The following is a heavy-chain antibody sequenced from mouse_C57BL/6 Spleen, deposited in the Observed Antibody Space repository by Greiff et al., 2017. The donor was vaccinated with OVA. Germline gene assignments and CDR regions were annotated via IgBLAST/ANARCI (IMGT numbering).Heavy chain of an antibody. CDR3: AREKSQAMDY. V-gene: IGHV5-4*01. CDR1: GFTFSSYA. J-gene: IGHJ4*01. CDR2: ISDGGSYT. Sequence: EVQLVESGGGLVKPGGSLKLSCAASGFTFSSYAMSWVRQTPEKRLAWVATISDGGSYTYYHANVQGRFTISRDNAKNNLYLQMSHLKSEDTAMYYCAREKSQAMDYWGQGTSVTVSS.